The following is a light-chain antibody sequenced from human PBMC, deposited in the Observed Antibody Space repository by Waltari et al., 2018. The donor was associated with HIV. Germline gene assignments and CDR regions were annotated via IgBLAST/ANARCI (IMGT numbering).Light chain of an antibody. V-gene: IGLV3-19*01. CDR2: GKN. CDR1: SLRSYY. J-gene: IGLJ2*01. Sequence: SSELTQDPAVSVALGQTVRITCQGESLRSYYASWYQQKQGQAPVLVIYGKNNRPSGIPDRFSGSSSGNTASLTITGAQAEDEADYYCNSRDSSGNHLVFGGGTKLTVL. CDR3: NSRDSSGNHLV.